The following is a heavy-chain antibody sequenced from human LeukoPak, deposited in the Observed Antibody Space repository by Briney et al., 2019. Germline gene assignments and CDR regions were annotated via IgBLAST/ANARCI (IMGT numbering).Heavy chain of an antibody. CDR3: ARDAYDSSGYFERRYYYYMDV. CDR1: GGSISSSSYY. V-gene: IGHV4-61*02. J-gene: IGHJ6*03. Sequence: SETLSLTCTVSGGSISSSSYYWSWIRQPAGKGLEWIGRIYTSGSTNYNPSLKSRVTMSVDTSKNQFSLKLSSVTAAGTAVYYCARDAYDSSGYFERRYYYYMDVWGKGTTVTVSS. CDR2: IYTSGST. D-gene: IGHD3-22*01.